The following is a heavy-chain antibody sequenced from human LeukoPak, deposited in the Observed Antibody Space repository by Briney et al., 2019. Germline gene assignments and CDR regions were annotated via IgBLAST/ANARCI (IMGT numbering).Heavy chain of an antibody. J-gene: IGHJ4*02. CDR2: ISWSSGSI. D-gene: IGHD5-24*01. V-gene: IGHV3-9*01. CDR3: AKDKWTGDGYNYPDY. CDR1: GFTFDDYA. Sequence: PGRSLRLSCAASGFTFDDYAMHWVRQAPGKGLEWVSGISWSSGSIGYADSVKGRFTISRDNAKNSLYLQMNSLRAEDTALYYCAKDKWTGDGYNYPDYWGQGTLVTVSS.